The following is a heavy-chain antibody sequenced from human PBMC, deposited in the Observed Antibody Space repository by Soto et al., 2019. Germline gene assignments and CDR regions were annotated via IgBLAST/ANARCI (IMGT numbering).Heavy chain of an antibody. V-gene: IGHV4-39*01. CDR3: ARHMEDIVVVVAATHFDY. CDR1: GGSISSSSYY. J-gene: IGHJ4*02. CDR2: IYYSVSA. D-gene: IGHD2-15*01. Sequence: QLQLQESGPGLVKPSETLSLTCTVSGGSISSSSYYWGWIRQPPGKGLEWIGSIYYSVSAYYNPSLKSRVTISVDTSKNQFSLKLSYVTAADTAVYYCARHMEDIVVVVAATHFDYWGQGTLVTVSS.